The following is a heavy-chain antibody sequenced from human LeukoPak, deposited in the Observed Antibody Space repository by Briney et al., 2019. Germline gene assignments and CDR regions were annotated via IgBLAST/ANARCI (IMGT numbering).Heavy chain of an antibody. CDR3: ARGKWELLRRSLDY. V-gene: IGHV1-69*13. CDR1: GGTFSSYA. J-gene: IGHJ4*02. Sequence: ASVKVSCKASGGTFSSYAISWVRQAPGQGLEWMGGIIPIFGTANYAQKFQGRVTIIADESTSTAYMELSSLRSEDTAVYYCARGKWELLRRSLDYWGQGTLVTVSS. D-gene: IGHD1-26*01. CDR2: IIPIFGTA.